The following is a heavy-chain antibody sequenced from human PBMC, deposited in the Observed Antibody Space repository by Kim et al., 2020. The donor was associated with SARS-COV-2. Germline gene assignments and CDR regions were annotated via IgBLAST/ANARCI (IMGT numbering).Heavy chain of an antibody. D-gene: IGHD2-21*02. CDR1: GFTFSSYG. Sequence: GGSLRLSCAASGFTFSSYGMHWVRQAPGKGLEWVAVIWYDGSNKYYADSVKGRFTISRDNSKNTLYLQMNSLRAEDTAVYYCARDSIVVVTGGSVYYYYGMDVWGQGTTVTVSS. CDR3: ARDSIVVVTGGSVYYYYGMDV. CDR2: IWYDGSNK. J-gene: IGHJ6*02. V-gene: IGHV3-33*01.